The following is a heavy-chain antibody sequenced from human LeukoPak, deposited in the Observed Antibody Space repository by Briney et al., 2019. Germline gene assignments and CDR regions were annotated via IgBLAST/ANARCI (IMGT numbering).Heavy chain of an antibody. CDR1: EFTFSSYS. D-gene: IGHD3-10*01. Sequence: GGSLRLSCAASEFTFSSYSMNWVRQAPGKGLEWVSYISSSSSTIYYADSVKGRFTISRDNAKNSLYLQMNSLRAEDTAVYYCARADGSGSYDYWGQGTLVTVSS. CDR2: ISSSSSTI. CDR3: ARADGSGSYDY. J-gene: IGHJ4*02. V-gene: IGHV3-48*01.